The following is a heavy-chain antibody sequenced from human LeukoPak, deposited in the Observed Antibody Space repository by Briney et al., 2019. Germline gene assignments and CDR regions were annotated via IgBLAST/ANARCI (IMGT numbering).Heavy chain of an antibody. Sequence: SVKVSCKASGGTFSSYAISWVRQAPGQGLEWMGGIIPIFGTANYAQKFQGRVTITAEESTSTAYMELSSLRSEDTAVYYCAHTLGYCSSTSCPKLYYYYYMDVWGKGTTVTVSS. J-gene: IGHJ6*03. CDR3: AHTLGYCSSTSCPKLYYYYYMDV. CDR1: GGTFSSYA. D-gene: IGHD2-2*01. V-gene: IGHV1-69*13. CDR2: IIPIFGTA.